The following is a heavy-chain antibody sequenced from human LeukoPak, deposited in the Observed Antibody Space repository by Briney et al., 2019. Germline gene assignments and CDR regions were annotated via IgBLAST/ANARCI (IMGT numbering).Heavy chain of an antibody. V-gene: IGHV3-7*04. CDR1: GFTFSTYW. CDR3: ARGASY. CDR2: IKPDGSEK. J-gene: IGHJ4*02. Sequence: GGSLRLSCAVSGFTFSTYWMNWVRQAPGKGPEWVANIKPDGSEKFYVDSVKGRFTVSRDNTKNLLYLQMNSLRAEDTALYYCARGASYWGQGTLVTVSS.